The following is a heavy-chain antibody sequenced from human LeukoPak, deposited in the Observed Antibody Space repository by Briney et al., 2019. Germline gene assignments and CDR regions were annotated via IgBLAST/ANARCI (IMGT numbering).Heavy chain of an antibody. Sequence: GGSLRLSCAASGFTFSSYAMSWVRQTPGKGREWVSAISGSGSSTYNADSVKGRFTISRDNSKNTLFLQMNSLRAEDTAPYYCAKSVAIYFYYGLDVWGQGTTVTVSS. CDR3: AKSVAIYFYYGLDV. V-gene: IGHV3-23*01. J-gene: IGHJ6*02. CDR2: ISGSGSST. CDR1: GFTFSSYA. D-gene: IGHD3-3*01.